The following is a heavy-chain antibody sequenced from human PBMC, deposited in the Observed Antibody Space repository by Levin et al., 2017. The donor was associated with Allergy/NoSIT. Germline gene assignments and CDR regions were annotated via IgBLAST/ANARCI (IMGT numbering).Heavy chain of an antibody. CDR2: INHSGST. V-gene: IGHV4-34*01. CDR1: GGSFSGYY. D-gene: IGHD2-15*01. CDR3: ARGRQGYCSGGSCYVWFDP. J-gene: IGHJ5*02. Sequence: PSQTLSLTCAVYGGSFSGYYWSWIRQPPGKGLEWIGEINHSGSTNYNPSLKSRVTISVDTSKNQFSLKLSSVTAADTAVYYCARGRQGYCSGGSCYVWFDPWGQGTLVTVSS.